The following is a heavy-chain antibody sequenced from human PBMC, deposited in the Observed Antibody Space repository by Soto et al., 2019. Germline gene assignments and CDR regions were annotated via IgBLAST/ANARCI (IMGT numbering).Heavy chain of an antibody. CDR3: GTDQWGGAFDL. V-gene: IGHV3-7*01. CDR2: INKDGSVK. D-gene: IGHD3-10*01. Sequence: EVQVVESGGGLVQPGGSLRLSCAASDFTISSYWMTWVRQTPRQGLEFVANINKDGSVKNYVDSVKGRFTISRDNAKNSLYLQMNSLRAEDTALYYCGTDQWGGAFDLWGQGTTVTVSS. CDR1: DFTISSYW. J-gene: IGHJ3*01.